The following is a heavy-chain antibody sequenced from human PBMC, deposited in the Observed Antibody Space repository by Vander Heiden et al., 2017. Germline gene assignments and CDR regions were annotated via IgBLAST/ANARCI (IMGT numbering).Heavy chain of an antibody. Sequence: QVQLVESGGGVVQPGRSLRLSCAASGFTFRSYAMHWVRQAPGKGLEWVAVISYDGSNKYYADSVKGRFTISRDNSKNTLYLQMNSLRAEDTAVYYCARGAVADQYFQHWGQGTLVTVSS. CDR2: ISYDGSNK. V-gene: IGHV3-30*01. J-gene: IGHJ1*01. CDR1: GFTFRSYA. CDR3: ARGAVADQYFQH. D-gene: IGHD6-19*01.